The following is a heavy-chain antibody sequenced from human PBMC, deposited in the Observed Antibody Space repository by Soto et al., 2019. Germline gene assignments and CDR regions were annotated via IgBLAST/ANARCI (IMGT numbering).Heavy chain of an antibody. CDR2: INPSGGST. J-gene: IGHJ6*02. V-gene: IGHV1-46*01. CDR1: GYTFTSYY. Sequence: ASVKVSCKASGYTFTSYYMHWVRQAPGQGLEWMGIINPSGGSTSYAQKFQGRVTMTRDTSTSTVYMELSSLRSEDTAVYYCARDIGVPSVLAPDFYYYYGMDVWGQGTKVTVSS. D-gene: IGHD1-26*01. CDR3: ARDIGVPSVLAPDFYYYYGMDV.